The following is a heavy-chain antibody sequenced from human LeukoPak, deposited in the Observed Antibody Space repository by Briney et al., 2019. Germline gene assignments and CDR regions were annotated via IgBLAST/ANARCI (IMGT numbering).Heavy chain of an antibody. Sequence: GGSLRLSCAASGFTFSSYSMNWVRQAPGKGLEWVSSISSSSSYIYYADSVKGRFTISRDNAKNSLYLQMNSLRAEDTAVYYCARDATAAGGSNWFDPWGQGTLVTVS. V-gene: IGHV3-21*01. CDR1: GFTFSSYS. J-gene: IGHJ5*02. CDR3: ARDATAAGGSNWFDP. D-gene: IGHD3-16*01. CDR2: ISSSSSYI.